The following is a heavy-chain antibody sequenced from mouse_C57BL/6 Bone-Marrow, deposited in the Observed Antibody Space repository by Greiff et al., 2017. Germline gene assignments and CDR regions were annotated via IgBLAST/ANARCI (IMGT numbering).Heavy chain of an antibody. Sequence: VQLQQSGGGLVKPGGSMKLSCAASGFTFSDYGMHWVRQAPEKGLEWVAYISSGSSTIYYADTVKGRFTISRDNAKNTLFLQMTSLRSEDTAMYYCARPYFDYWGQGTTLTVSS. CDR3: ARPYFDY. V-gene: IGHV5-17*01. CDR2: ISSGSSTI. J-gene: IGHJ2*01. CDR1: GFTFSDYG.